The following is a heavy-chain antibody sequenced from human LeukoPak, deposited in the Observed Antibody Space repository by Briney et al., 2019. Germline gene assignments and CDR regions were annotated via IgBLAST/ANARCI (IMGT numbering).Heavy chain of an antibody. CDR1: GFTFSSDA. Sequence: PGGSLRLSCAASGFTFSSDAMHWVRQAPGKGLEWVAVVSSDGSDEYYGDSVKGRFTIFRDNSKNTVYLQMSSLRADDTAVYYCARDPGGPTLDGFEYWDQGTLVTVSS. J-gene: IGHJ4*02. D-gene: IGHD1-14*01. CDR2: VSSDGSDE. CDR3: ARDPGGPTLDGFEY. V-gene: IGHV3-30*04.